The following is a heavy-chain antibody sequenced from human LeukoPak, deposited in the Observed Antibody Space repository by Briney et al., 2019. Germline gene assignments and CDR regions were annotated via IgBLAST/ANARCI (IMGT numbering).Heavy chain of an antibody. J-gene: IGHJ3*02. D-gene: IGHD3-10*01. V-gene: IGHV3-23*01. Sequence: GGSLRLSCAASGFTFSSYAMSWVRQAPGKGLEWVSSLSGSGGSTYYTDSVKGQFTISRDNSKNTLYLEMNSLRAEDTAVYYCAKGTRESGRISTFDIWGQGTRVTVSS. CDR2: LSGSGGST. CDR3: AKGTRESGRISTFDI. CDR1: GFTFSSYA.